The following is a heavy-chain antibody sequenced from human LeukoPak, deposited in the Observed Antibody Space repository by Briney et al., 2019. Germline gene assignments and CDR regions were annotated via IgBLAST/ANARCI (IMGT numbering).Heavy chain of an antibody. D-gene: IGHD1-26*01. CDR3: ARVIVGATGSDY. CDR1: GFSFSNYW. Sequence: GGSLRLSCVASGFSFSNYWMHWVRQPPGKGLVWVSRISSDGGNIQYADSVKGRFIISRDNAKNTLYLQMNSLRAEDTAVYYCARVIVGATGSDYWGQGTLVTVSS. CDR2: ISSDGGNI. V-gene: IGHV3-74*01. J-gene: IGHJ4*02.